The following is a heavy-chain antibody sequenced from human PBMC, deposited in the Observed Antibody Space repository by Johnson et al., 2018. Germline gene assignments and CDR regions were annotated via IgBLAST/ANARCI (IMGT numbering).Heavy chain of an antibody. CDR2: ISYERNNK. CDR3: VKDGRFLEYLYPNYMDV. CDR1: GFTFSSYG. D-gene: IGHD3-3*01. J-gene: IGHJ6*03. V-gene: IGHV3-30*18. Sequence: QVQLVESGGGVVQXGRSLRLXCAASGFTFSSYGMYWVRQAPGKGLEWVAAISYERNNKYYADFVKGRFTNARDNSKNTLDLQRNSLRAEETAVYYCVKDGRFLEYLYPNYMDVWGKGTTVTVSS.